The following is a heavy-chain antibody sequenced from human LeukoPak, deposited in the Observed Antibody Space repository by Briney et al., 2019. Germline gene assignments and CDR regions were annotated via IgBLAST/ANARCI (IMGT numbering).Heavy chain of an antibody. Sequence: GASVKVSCKASGYTFTSYGISWVRQAPGQGLEWMGWISAYNGNTNYAQKLQGRVTMTRNTSISTAYMELSSLRSEDTAVYYCARANARYSSDENWFDPWGQGTLVTVSS. CDR2: ISAYNGNT. CDR1: GYTFTSYG. D-gene: IGHD6-25*01. J-gene: IGHJ5*02. CDR3: ARANARYSSDENWFDP. V-gene: IGHV1-18*01.